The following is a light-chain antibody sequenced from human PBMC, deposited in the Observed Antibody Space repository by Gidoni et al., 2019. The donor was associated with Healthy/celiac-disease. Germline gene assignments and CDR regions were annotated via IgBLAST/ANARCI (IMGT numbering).Light chain of an antibody. Sequence: EIVLTQSPGTLSLSPGERNTLSCRASQSVSRSYLTWYQQKPGQAPRLLIYGASTRATGIPDRFSGSGSGTDFTLTISRLEAEDFAVYYCQQYGSSPVTFGQGTKVEIK. J-gene: IGKJ1*01. CDR2: GAS. V-gene: IGKV3-20*01. CDR1: QSVSRSY. CDR3: QQYGSSPVT.